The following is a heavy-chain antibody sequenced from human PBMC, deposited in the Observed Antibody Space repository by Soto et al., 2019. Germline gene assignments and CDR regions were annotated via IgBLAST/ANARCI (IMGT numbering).Heavy chain of an antibody. J-gene: IGHJ4*02. CDR1: GYTFRNYG. D-gene: IGHD1-26*01. V-gene: IGHV1-18*01. CDR3: ARDRQWEPLLY. CDR2: VSAYNRNS. Sequence: QVQLVQSGSEVKKPGASVRFTCKASGYTFRNYGISWVREAPGQGLEWMGWVSAYNRNSNYAQKFEDRVIMPADTATSTAYLELRGLRSADTAIYYCARDRQWEPLLYWGQGTLVTVSS.